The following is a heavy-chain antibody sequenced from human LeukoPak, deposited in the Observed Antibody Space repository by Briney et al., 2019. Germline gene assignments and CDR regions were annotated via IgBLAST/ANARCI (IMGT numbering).Heavy chain of an antibody. CDR1: GGSIRSSSYY. D-gene: IGHD3-10*01. CDR2: IYYSGST. J-gene: IGHJ5*02. Sequence: PSETLSLTCTVSGGSIRSSSYYWGWIRQPPGKGLEWIGSIYYSGSTYYNPSLKSRVTISVDTSKNQFSLKLSSVTAADTAVYYCARDPVRGRWFDPWGQGTLVTASS. CDR3: ARDPVRGRWFDP. V-gene: IGHV4-39*07.